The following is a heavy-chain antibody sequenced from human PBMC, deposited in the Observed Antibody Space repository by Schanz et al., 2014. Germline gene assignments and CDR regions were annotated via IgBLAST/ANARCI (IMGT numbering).Heavy chain of an antibody. CDR1: GLTLSDYW. CDR2: IRADGRMT. Sequence: EVQVVESGGGLVQPGGSLRLSCAASGLTLSDYWMHWVRQAPGKGPEWISHIRADGRMTNYAASVEGRFTISRDVAKNTLYLQMFSLRAEDMGVYYCAGGKTTGLAYWGQGTQVAVSS. CDR3: AGGKTTGLAY. J-gene: IGHJ4*02. D-gene: IGHD4-4*01. V-gene: IGHV3-74*02.